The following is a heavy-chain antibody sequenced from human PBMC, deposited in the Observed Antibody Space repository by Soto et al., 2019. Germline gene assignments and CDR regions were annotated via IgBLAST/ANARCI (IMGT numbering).Heavy chain of an antibody. CDR1: GYTFTSYA. J-gene: IGHJ4*02. V-gene: IGHV1-3*01. D-gene: IGHD3-22*01. CDR2: INAGNGNT. Sequence: ASVKVSCKASGYTFTSYAMHWVRQAPGQRLEWMGWINAGNGNTKYSQKFQGRVTITRDTSASTAYMELSSLRSEDTAVYYCARDRHSGYFYYFDYWGQGTLVTVSS. CDR3: ARDRHSGYFYYFDY.